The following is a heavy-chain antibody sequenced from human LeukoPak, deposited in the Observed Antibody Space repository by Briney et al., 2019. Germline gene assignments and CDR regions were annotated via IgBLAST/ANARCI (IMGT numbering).Heavy chain of an antibody. CDR2: ISAYNGNT. CDR3: AREFRGGLGVLMVRGVILD. Sequence: ASVKVSCKASGYTFTSYGISWVRQAPGQGLEWMGWISAYNGNTNYAQKLQGRVTVTTDTSTSTAYMELRSLRSDDTAVYYCAREFRGGLGVLMVRGVILDWGQGTLVTVSS. J-gene: IGHJ4*02. V-gene: IGHV1-18*01. D-gene: IGHD3-10*01. CDR1: GYTFTSYG.